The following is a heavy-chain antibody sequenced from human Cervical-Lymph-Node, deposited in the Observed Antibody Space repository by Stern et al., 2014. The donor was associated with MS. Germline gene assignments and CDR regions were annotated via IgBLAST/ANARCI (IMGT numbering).Heavy chain of an antibody. J-gene: IGHJ6*02. Sequence: VQLVESGAEVKKPGASVRVSCKASGGTFSSQAINWVRQAPGQGLECVGGFIPIFGTPNYAQKVQDRVTITADESTSTAYMDLSSLRSEDTAVYYCATPSTVTVGSMDVWGQGTTVTGSS. CDR3: ATPSTVTVGSMDV. D-gene: IGHD4-17*01. V-gene: IGHV1-69*01. CDR1: GGTFSSQA. CDR2: FIPIFGTP.